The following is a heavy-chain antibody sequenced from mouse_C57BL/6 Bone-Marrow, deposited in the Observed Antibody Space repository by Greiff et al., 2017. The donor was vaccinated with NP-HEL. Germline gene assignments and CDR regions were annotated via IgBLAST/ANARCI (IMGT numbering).Heavy chain of an antibody. CDR3: TRVLSPYDVDY. V-gene: IGHV5-9-1*02. Sequence: EVKVVESGEGLVKPGGSLKLSCAASGFTFSSYAMSWVRQTPEKRLEWVAYISSGGDYIYYADTVKGRFTISRDNARNTLYLQMSSLKSEDTAMYYCTRVLSPYDVDYWGQGTTLTVSS. CDR2: ISSGGDYI. J-gene: IGHJ2*01. D-gene: IGHD2-12*01. CDR1: GFTFSSYA.